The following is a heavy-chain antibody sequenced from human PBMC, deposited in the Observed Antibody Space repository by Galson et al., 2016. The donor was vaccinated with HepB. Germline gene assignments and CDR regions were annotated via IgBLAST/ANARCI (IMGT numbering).Heavy chain of an antibody. V-gene: IGHV4-59*01. D-gene: IGHD6-19*01. CDR3: ARVTRRGWSYFDD. Sequence: ETLSPTCTVSGGSISSYYWSWIRQPPGKGLEWIGYIYYTGSTNYNPSLNSRVTISVDKSKNQFPLKLSSVSAADTAVYYCARVTRRGWSYFDDWGQGTLVTVSS. J-gene: IGHJ4*02. CDR2: IYYTGST. CDR1: GGSISSYY.